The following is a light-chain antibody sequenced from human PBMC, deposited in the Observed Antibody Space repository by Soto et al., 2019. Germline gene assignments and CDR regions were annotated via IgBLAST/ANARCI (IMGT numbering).Light chain of an antibody. CDR2: DAS. V-gene: IGKV1-33*01. Sequence: DIQMTQSPSSLSASVGDRVTITCQASQDISNYLNWYQQKPGKAPKLLIYDASNLKTGVPSRFSGSGSGTDFTFTISSLQPEDIAVYYCQQYNNWPLYTFGQGTKLEIK. CDR3: QQYNNWPLYT. J-gene: IGKJ2*01. CDR1: QDISNY.